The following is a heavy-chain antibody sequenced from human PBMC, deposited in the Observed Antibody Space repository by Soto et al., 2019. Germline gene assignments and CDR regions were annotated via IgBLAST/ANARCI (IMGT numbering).Heavy chain of an antibody. CDR3: ARGDNDY. CDR2: IHPDGGHT. J-gene: IGHJ4*02. V-gene: IGHV1-46*01. Sequence: RASVKGLCKASGYSFTNYYVQWVRQAPGQGLEWMGVIHPDGGHTTYSQRFQDRVTMTRDTFTSTIYMELSGLRSEDTAVYYCARGDNDYWGQGTLVTVSS. CDR1: GYSFTNYY.